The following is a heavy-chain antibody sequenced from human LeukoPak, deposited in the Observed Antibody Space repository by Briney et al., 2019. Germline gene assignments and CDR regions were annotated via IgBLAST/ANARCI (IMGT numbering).Heavy chain of an antibody. D-gene: IGHD3-22*01. CDR2: ISAYNGNT. J-gene: IGHJ5*02. CDR1: GYTFTSYG. V-gene: IGHV1-18*01. Sequence: ASVKVSCKASGYTFTSYGISWVRQAPGQGLEWMGWISAYNGNTNYAQKLQGRVTMTTDTSTSTAYMELRSLRSDDTAVYYCARDVYDSSGSNWFDPWGQGTLVTVSS. CDR3: ARDVYDSSGSNWFDP.